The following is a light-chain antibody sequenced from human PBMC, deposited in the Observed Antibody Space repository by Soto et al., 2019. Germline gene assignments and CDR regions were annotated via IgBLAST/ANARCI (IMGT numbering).Light chain of an antibody. CDR2: GAS. J-gene: IGKJ5*01. V-gene: IGKV3-15*01. Sequence: EIVMTQSPATLSVSPGERATLSCRASQSVSSNLAWYQQKPGQAPRLLIYGASTRATAIPARFSGSGSGTEFTLTLSSLPSEDFAVYYCQEYNNWPPITFGHGTRLEMK. CDR1: QSVSSN. CDR3: QEYNNWPPIT.